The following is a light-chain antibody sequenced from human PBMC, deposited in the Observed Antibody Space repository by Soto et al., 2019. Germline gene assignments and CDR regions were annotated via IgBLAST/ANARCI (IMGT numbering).Light chain of an antibody. J-gene: IGKJ1*01. CDR2: KAS. V-gene: IGKV1-5*03. CDR3: QQYNSYSWT. CDR1: QTISSW. Sequence: IQMTQSPSTLSVSVGDRAAITCGASQTISSWLAWYQQKPGKAPKLLIYKASTLKSGVPSRFSGSGSGTECTITISSLKTDDGATYYCQQYNSYSWTFGQGTKVDIK.